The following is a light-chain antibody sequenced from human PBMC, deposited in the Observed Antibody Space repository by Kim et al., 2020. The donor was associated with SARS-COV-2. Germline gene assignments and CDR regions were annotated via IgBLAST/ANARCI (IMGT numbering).Light chain of an antibody. CDR2: AAS. CDR3: QQCSDWTSNT. J-gene: IGKJ2*01. CDR1: QSVSSN. V-gene: IGKV3-15*01. Sequence: VSPGERVTLSCRASQSVSSNLAWYQQKPGQVPRLLIYAASTRATGVPARFSGSGSGTEFTLTITSLQSEDSAIYYCQQCSDWTSNTFGQGTKLEIK.